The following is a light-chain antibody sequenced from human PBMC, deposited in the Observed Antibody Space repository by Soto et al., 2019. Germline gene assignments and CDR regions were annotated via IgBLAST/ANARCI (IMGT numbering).Light chain of an antibody. CDR3: QQYNSYLWT. Sequence: DIQMTQSPSTLSASVGDRVTITCRASQSISSWLAWYQQKPGKAPKLLIYDASSLESGVPSRFSGSGSGTEFTLTISSLQPDDFATYYCQQYNSYLWTSGQGTKVDI. V-gene: IGKV1-5*01. J-gene: IGKJ1*01. CDR1: QSISSW. CDR2: DAS.